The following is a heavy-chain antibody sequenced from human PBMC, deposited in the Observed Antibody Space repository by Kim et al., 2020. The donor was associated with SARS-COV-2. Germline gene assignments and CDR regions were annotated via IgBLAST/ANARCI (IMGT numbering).Heavy chain of an antibody. V-gene: IGHV3-23*01. Sequence: ADSVEGRFTISRDNSKNTLYRQMNSLRAEDSAVYYCAKEGDDILTGAFDIWGQGTMVTVSS. J-gene: IGHJ3*02. CDR3: AKEGDDILTGAFDI. D-gene: IGHD3-9*01.